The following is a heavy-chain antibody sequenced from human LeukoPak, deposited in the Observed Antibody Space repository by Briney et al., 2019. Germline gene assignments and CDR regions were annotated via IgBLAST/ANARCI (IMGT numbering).Heavy chain of an antibody. V-gene: IGHV3-7*01. D-gene: IGHD3-10*01. CDR2: IKQDGSEK. Sequence: GGSLRLSCAASGFTFSSYWMSRVRQAPGKGLEWVANIKQDGSEKYYVDSVKGRLTISRDNAKNSLYLQMNSLRAEDTALYYCARDSRGAFDYWGQGTLVTVSS. J-gene: IGHJ4*02. CDR1: GFTFSSYW. CDR3: ARDSRGAFDY.